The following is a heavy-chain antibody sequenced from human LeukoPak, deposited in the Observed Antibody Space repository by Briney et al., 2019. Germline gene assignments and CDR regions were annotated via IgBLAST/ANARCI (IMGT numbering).Heavy chain of an antibody. CDR3: ARDLITIFGVVMNDY. D-gene: IGHD3-3*01. J-gene: IGHJ4*02. Sequence: GGSLRLSCAASRFTFSSYSMNWVRQAPGKGLEWVSSISSSSSYIYYADSVKGRFTISRDNAKNSLYLQMNSLRAEDTAVYYCARDLITIFGVVMNDYWGQGTLVTVSS. CDR2: ISSSSSYI. V-gene: IGHV3-21*01. CDR1: RFTFSSYS.